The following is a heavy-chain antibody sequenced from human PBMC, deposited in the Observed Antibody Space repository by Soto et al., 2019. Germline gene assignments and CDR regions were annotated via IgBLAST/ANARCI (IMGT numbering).Heavy chain of an antibody. Sequence: SETLSLTCAVSGGSISSGGYSWSWIRQPPGKGLEWIGYIYHSGSTYYNPSLKSRVTISVDRSKNQFSLKLSSVTAADTAVYYFARIFAPAGTAYYYYGMDVWGQGTTVTVSS. J-gene: IGHJ6*02. CDR1: GGSISSGGYS. V-gene: IGHV4-30-2*01. CDR2: IYHSGST. D-gene: IGHD6-19*01. CDR3: ARIFAPAGTAYYYYGMDV.